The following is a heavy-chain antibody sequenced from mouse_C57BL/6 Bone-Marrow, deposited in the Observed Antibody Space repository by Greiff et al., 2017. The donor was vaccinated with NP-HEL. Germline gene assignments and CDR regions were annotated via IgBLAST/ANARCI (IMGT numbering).Heavy chain of an antibody. D-gene: IGHD2-4*01. J-gene: IGHJ3*01. CDR3: ARDDYDTFDAY. CDR1: GFTFSSYA. Sequence: EVMLVESGGGLVKPGGSLKLSCAASGFTFSSYAMSWVRQTPEKRLEWVATISDGGSYTYSPDNVKGRFTISRDNAKNNLYLQMSHLKSEDTAMYYCARDDYDTFDAYWGQGTLVTVSA. CDR2: ISDGGSYT. V-gene: IGHV5-4*01.